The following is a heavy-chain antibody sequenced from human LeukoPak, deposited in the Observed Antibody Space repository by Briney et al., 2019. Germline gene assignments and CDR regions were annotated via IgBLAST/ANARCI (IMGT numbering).Heavy chain of an antibody. CDR2: ISGSGGST. CDR3: AKWGGDYGYYYYYMDV. Sequence: GGSLRLSCAASGFTFSSYAMSWVRQAPGKGLEWVSAISGSGGSTYYADSVKGRFTISRDNSKNTLYLQMNSLRAEDTAVYYCAKWGGDYGYYYYYMDVWGKGTTVTVSS. V-gene: IGHV3-23*01. J-gene: IGHJ6*03. CDR1: GFTFSSYA. D-gene: IGHD4-17*01.